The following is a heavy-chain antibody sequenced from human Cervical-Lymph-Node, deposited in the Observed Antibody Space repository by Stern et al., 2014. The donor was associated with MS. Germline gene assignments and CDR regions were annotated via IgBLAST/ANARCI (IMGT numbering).Heavy chain of an antibody. CDR2: IIPVFGTP. Sequence: VQLEESGSEVMKPGSSVKVTCKASGGTFSSFAVHWVRQAPGHGLAWVGGIIPVFGTPTYAQKFQGRIAVISFETTNTVYLELSHLTSDDTATYFCASAHPATRRGYKGMNVWGQGTTIAVSS. D-gene: IGHD2-2*01. J-gene: IGHJ6*02. CDR1: GGTFSSFA. CDR3: ASAHPATRRGYKGMNV. V-gene: IGHV1-69*01.